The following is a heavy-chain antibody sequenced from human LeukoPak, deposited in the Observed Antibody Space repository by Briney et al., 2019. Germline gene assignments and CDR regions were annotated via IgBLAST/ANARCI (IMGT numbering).Heavy chain of an antibody. D-gene: IGHD3-9*01. CDR1: GFTFSSYV. V-gene: IGHV3-23*01. J-gene: IGHJ4*02. Sequence: GGSLRLSCAASGFTFSSYVMSWVRQAPGKGLEWVSSISYSGGSTYHADSVKGRFTISRDNSKNTLYLQMNSLRAEDTALYYCAKDRAYDLLTGYYYWGQGTLVTVSS. CDR3: AKDRAYDLLTGYYY. CDR2: ISYSGGST.